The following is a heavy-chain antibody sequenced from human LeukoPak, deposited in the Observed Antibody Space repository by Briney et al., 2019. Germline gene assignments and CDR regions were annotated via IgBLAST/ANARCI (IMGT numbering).Heavy chain of an antibody. CDR1: GVTFSSYG. J-gene: IGHJ3*02. CDR2: ISYDGSNK. V-gene: IGHV3-30*03. CDR3: GGSI. Sequence: GGSLRLSCAASGVTFSSYGMHWVRQAPGKGLEWVAVISYDGSNKYYADSVKGGFTISRDNSKNTLYLQMNRLRAEDTAVYYCGGSIWGQGTMVTVSS.